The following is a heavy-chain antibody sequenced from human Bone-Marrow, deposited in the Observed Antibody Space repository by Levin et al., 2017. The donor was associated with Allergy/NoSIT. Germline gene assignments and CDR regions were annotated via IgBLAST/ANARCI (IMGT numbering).Heavy chain of an antibody. CDR2: ISSDGRTT. CDR1: EFNFKTYA. D-gene: IGHD2-21*01. J-gene: IGHJ3*02. Sequence: PPGGSLRLSCAASEFNFKTYAMHWVRQAPGQGLEWVALISSDGRTTYYFDSVKGRFTISRDDSRNTLYLQMNSLIPEDTAIYYCARAIQQFHAPQDAFYMWGQGTVVTVSS. CDR3: ARAIQQFHAPQDAFYM. V-gene: IGHV3-30*04.